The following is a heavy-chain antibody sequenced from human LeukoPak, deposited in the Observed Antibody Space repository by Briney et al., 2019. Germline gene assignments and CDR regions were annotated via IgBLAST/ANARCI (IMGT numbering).Heavy chain of an antibody. D-gene: IGHD3-22*01. CDR2: INHSGST. CDR1: GGSFSGYY. J-gene: IGHJ5*02. Sequence: SETLSLTCAVYGGSFSGYYWSWVRQRPGKGLEWVGEINHSGSTNYNPSLKSRVTISVDTSKNQFSLKLSSVTAADTAVYYCARGSDSSGYYGDWFDPWGQGTLVTVSS. V-gene: IGHV4-34*01. CDR3: ARGSDSSGYYGDWFDP.